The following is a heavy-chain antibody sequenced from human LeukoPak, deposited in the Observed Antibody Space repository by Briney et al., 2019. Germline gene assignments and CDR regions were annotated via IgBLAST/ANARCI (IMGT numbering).Heavy chain of an antibody. D-gene: IGHD3-22*01. V-gene: IGHV3-30*18. J-gene: IGHJ3*02. Sequence: GGSLRLSCAASGFTFSSYGMHWVRQAPGKGLEWVAVISYDGSNKYYADSVKGRFTISRDNSKNTLYLQMNSLRAEDTAVYYCAKDFYYYDSSGYYVGAFDIWGQGTMVTVSS. CDR3: AKDFYYYDSSGYYVGAFDI. CDR2: ISYDGSNK. CDR1: GFTFSSYG.